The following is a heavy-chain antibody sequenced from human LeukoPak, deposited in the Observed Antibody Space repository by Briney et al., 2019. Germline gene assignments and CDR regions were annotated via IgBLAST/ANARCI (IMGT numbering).Heavy chain of an antibody. V-gene: IGHV1-69*13. J-gene: IGHJ4*02. Sequence: SVKVSSKASGGTFSSYAISWVRQAPGQGLEWMGGIIPIFGTANYAQKFQGRVTITADESTSTAYMELSSLRSEDTAVYYCASRGGATWEHYFDYWGQGTLVTVSS. D-gene: IGHD1-26*01. CDR1: GGTFSSYA. CDR3: ASRGGATWEHYFDY. CDR2: IIPIFGTA.